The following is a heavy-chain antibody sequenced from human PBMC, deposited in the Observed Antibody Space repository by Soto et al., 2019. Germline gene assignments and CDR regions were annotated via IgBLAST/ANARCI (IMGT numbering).Heavy chain of an antibody. CDR2: ISGSSGST. CDR1: RFIFSSFA. Sequence: PGGSLRLSCAASRFIFSSFAMSWVRQAPGKGLEWVSSISGSSGSTYYADSVKGRFTISRDNSENTLSLQMTGLRVEDTALYYCASVWGRASGMDVWGQGTTVTVYS. D-gene: IGHD1-26*01. V-gene: IGHV3-23*01. J-gene: IGHJ6*02. CDR3: ASVWGRASGMDV.